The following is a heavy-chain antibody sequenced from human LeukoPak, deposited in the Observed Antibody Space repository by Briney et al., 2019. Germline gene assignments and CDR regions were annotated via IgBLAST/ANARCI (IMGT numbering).Heavy chain of an antibody. V-gene: IGHV3-30*02. CDR2: IRYDGSNK. CDR1: GFTFSSYG. CDR3: AKDMYNWNSNGFDI. Sequence: GGSLRLSCAASGFTFSSYGMHWVRQAPGKGLEWVAFIRYDGSNKYYADSVKGRFTISRDNAKNSLYLQMNSLRAEDMALYYCAKDMYNWNSNGFDIWGQGTMVTVSS. J-gene: IGHJ3*02. D-gene: IGHD1-7*01.